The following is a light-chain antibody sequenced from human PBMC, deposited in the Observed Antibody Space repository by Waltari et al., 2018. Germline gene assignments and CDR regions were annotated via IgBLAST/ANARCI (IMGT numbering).Light chain of an antibody. CDR3: GSYSGTTTYV. J-gene: IGLJ1*01. V-gene: IGLV2-14*03. CDR1: GSDVGGYNY. Sequence: QSALAQPASVSGSPGQSVTISCTGTGSDVGGYNYFPWYQQHPGKVPKIIIYDVSVRPSGISSRFSGSKSGNTASLTISGLQAEDEADYYCGSYSGTTTYVFGTGTYVTVL. CDR2: DVS.